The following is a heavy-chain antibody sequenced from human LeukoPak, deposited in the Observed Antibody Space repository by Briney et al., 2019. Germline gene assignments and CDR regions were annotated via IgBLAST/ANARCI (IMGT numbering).Heavy chain of an antibody. CDR3: ARDSRGVRGAPDY. CDR2: ISSSSSYI. J-gene: IGHJ4*02. Sequence: GGSLRLSCAASGFTFSSYSMNWVRQAPGKGLEWVSSISSSSSYIYYADSVKGRFTISRDNAKNSLYLQMNSVRAEDTAVYYCARDSRGVRGAPDYWGQGTLVTASS. D-gene: IGHD3-10*01. CDR1: GFTFSSYS. V-gene: IGHV3-21*01.